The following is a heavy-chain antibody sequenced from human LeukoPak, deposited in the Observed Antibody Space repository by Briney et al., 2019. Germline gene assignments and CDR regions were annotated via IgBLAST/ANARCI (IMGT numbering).Heavy chain of an antibody. J-gene: IGHJ4*02. CDR2: IIPIFGTA. D-gene: IGHD3-10*01. Sequence: SVKVSCKASGYTFTSYYMHWVRQAPGQGLEWMGGIIPIFGTANYAQKFQGRVTITADESTSTAYMELSSLRSEDTAVYYCARSAVRGVITYYFDYRGQGTLVTVSS. V-gene: IGHV1-69*13. CDR3: ARSAVRGVITYYFDY. CDR1: GYTFTSYY.